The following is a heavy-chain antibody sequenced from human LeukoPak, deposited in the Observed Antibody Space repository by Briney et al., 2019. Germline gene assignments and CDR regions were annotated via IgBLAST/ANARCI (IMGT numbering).Heavy chain of an antibody. CDR1: GFTFSSYA. CDR3: ARDPGRQYSSIADV. Sequence: LRLSCAASGFTFSSYAMHWVRQAPGKGLEWVAVISYDGSNKYYADSVKGRFTISRDNSKNTLYLQMNSLRAEDTAVYYCARDPGRQYSSIADVWGQGTTVTVSS. J-gene: IGHJ6*02. D-gene: IGHD6-19*01. V-gene: IGHV3-30-3*01. CDR2: ISYDGSNK.